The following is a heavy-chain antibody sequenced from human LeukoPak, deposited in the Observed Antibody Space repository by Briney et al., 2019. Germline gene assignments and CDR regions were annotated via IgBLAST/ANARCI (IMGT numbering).Heavy chain of an antibody. V-gene: IGHV4-34*01. D-gene: IGHD2-21*02. Sequence: SEILSLTCAVYGGSFSGYYWSWIRQPPGKGLEWIGEIDHSGSTNYNPSLKSRVTISVDTSKNQFSLKLSSVTAADTAVYYCASSHCGGDCYSYGFDIWGQGTMVTVSS. CDR2: IDHSGST. CDR3: ASSHCGGDCYSYGFDI. CDR1: GGSFSGYY. J-gene: IGHJ3*02.